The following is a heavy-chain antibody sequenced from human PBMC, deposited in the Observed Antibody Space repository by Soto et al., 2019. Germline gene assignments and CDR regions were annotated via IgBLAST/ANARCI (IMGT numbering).Heavy chain of an antibody. V-gene: IGHV4-39*01. Sequence: QLQLQESGPGLVKPSETLSLTCTVSGVSISNSSYYWGWIRRPPGKGLEWIGNIYYSGITYYNPSIKSRVTISVDTYKNQFSLKLTSVTAEDTAVYYCARHRSNWGQGTLVNLTS. CDR1: GVSISNSSYY. J-gene: IGHJ4*02. CDR3: ARHRSN. CDR2: IYYSGIT.